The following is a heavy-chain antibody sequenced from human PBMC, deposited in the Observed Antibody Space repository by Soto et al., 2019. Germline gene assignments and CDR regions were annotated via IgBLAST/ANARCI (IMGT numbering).Heavy chain of an antibody. J-gene: IGHJ4*02. Sequence: GKGLEWVSTISGIGGTKYHADSVKGRFTISRDNSKNTLYLQMNSLRAEDTAVDDCANFTIYDYGYDDDFCGQGTLGNGS. CDR3: ANFTIYDYGYDDDF. CDR2: ISGIGGTK. D-gene: IGHD4-17*01. V-gene: IGHV3-23*01.